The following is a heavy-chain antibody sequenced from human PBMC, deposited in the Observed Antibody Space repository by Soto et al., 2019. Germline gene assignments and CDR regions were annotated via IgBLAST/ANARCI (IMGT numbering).Heavy chain of an antibody. V-gene: IGHV1-46*03. Sequence: QVQLVQSGAEVKKPGASVKVSCKASGYTFTSYYMHWVRQAPGQGLEWMGIINPRGGSTSYAQKFQGRVTMTRDTSTSTVYMELSSLRSEDTAVYYCARVANLWFGELHFDYWGQGTLVTVSS. J-gene: IGHJ4*02. CDR3: ARVANLWFGELHFDY. D-gene: IGHD3-10*01. CDR2: INPRGGST. CDR1: GYTFTSYY.